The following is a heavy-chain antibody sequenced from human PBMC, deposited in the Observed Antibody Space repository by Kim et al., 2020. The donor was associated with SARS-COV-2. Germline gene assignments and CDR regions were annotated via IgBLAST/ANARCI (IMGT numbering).Heavy chain of an antibody. CDR2: ISSSGSTI. J-gene: IGHJ4*02. D-gene: IGHD3-3*01. Sequence: GGSLRLSCAASGFTFSDYYMSWIRQAPGKGLEWVSYISSSGSTIYYADSVKGRFTISRDNAKNSLYLQMNSLRAEDTAVYYCARALDFWSGYHELELGDHYFDYWGQGTLVTVSS. CDR1: GFTFSDYY. V-gene: IGHV3-11*01. CDR3: ARALDFWSGYHELELGDHYFDY.